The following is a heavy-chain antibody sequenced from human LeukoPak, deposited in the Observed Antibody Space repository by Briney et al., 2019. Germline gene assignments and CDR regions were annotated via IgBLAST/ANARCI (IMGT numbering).Heavy chain of an antibody. V-gene: IGHV4-59*08. CDR2: IYYSGST. J-gene: IGHJ2*01. CDR1: GASISNYY. Sequence: SETLSLTCTVSGASISNYYWSWLRQPPGKGLEWIGYIYYSGSTTYNPSLKSRVTISVDTSKNQFSLKLSSVTAADTAVYYCARRIWADWYFDLWGRGTLVTVSS. D-gene: IGHD6-19*01. CDR3: ARRIWADWYFDL.